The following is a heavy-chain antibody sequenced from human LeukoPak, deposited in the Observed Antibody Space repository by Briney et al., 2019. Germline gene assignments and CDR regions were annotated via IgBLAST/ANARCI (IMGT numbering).Heavy chain of an antibody. CDR3: ARVAAAAGPDYYYYYYMDV. CDR1: GGSISSGSYY. D-gene: IGHD6-13*01. CDR2: IYTSGST. Sequence: SQTLSLTCTVSGGSISSGSYYWSWIRQPAGKGLEWIGRIYTSGSTNYNPSLKSRVTISVDTSKNQFSLKLSSVTAADTAVYYCARVAAAAGPDYYYYYYMDVWGKGTTVTVSS. V-gene: IGHV4-61*02. J-gene: IGHJ6*03.